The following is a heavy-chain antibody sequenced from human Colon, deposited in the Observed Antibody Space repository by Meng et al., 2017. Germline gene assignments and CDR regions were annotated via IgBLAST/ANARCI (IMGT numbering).Heavy chain of an antibody. V-gene: IGHV4-61*01. CDR3: ARDRVPGKY. J-gene: IGHJ4*02. CDR1: GGSVSSGTYY. D-gene: IGHD1-14*01. CDR2: IHYSGTT. Sequence: QVALQGSGPGLVRPSETLSLTCTVSGGSVSSGTYYWSWIRPPPGKGLEWIGCIHYSGTTNYNPSLKSRVTISVDTSKNQFSLKLSSVTPADTAVYFCARDRVPGKYWGQGTLVTVSS.